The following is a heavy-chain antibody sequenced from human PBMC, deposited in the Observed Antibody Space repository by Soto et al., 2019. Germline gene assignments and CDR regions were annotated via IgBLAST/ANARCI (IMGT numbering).Heavy chain of an antibody. CDR2: IWYDGSNK. V-gene: IGHV3-33*01. CDR3: ARDRMVRGLNRGNYYYMDV. D-gene: IGHD3-10*01. J-gene: IGHJ6*03. Sequence: QVQLVESGGGVVQPGRSLRLSCAASGFTFSSYGMHWVRQAPGKGLEWVAVIWYDGSNKYYADSVKGRFTISRDNSKNTLYLQMNSLRAEDTAVYYCARDRMVRGLNRGNYYYMDVWGKGTTVTVSS. CDR1: GFTFSSYG.